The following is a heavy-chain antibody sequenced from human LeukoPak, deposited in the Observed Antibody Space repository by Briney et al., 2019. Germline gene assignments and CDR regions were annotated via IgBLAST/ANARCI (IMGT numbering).Heavy chain of an antibody. V-gene: IGHV3-23*01. J-gene: IGHJ4*02. Sequence: GGSQRLSCVASGFTFGAYWMHWVRRVPGKGLEWVSGISESGGSTYYADSVKGRFTSSRDNSKNTLYLQMNNLRAEDTAAYYCAKGSFWGQGTLVTVSS. D-gene: IGHD3-10*01. CDR2: ISESGGST. CDR1: GFTFGAYW. CDR3: AKGSF.